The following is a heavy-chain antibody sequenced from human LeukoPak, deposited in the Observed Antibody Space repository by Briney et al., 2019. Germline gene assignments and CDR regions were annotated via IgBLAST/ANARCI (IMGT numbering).Heavy chain of an antibody. CDR2: IYYSGST. CDR1: GGSISSYY. V-gene: IGHV4-59*01. Sequence: SETLSLTCTVSGGSISSYYWSWIRQPPGKGLEWIGYIYYSGSTNYNPSLKSRVTISVDTSKNQFSLKLSSVTAADTAVYYCARAPTDYDYVWGSYRLPSYYFDYWGQGTLVTVSS. CDR3: ARAPTDYDYVWGSYRLPSYYFDY. J-gene: IGHJ4*02. D-gene: IGHD3-16*02.